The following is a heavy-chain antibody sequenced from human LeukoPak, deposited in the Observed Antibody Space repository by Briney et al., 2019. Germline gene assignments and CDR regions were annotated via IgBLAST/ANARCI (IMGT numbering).Heavy chain of an antibody. CDR1: GGSISSYY. V-gene: IGHV4-59*01. J-gene: IGHJ4*02. Sequence: SETLSLTCTVSGGSISSYYWSWIRQPPGKGLEWIGYIYYSGSTNYNPSLKSRVTISVDTSKNQFSLKLSSVTAADTAVYYCARSYGSGTIPYWGQGTLVTVSS. CDR2: IYYSGST. CDR3: ARSYGSGTIPY. D-gene: IGHD3-10*01.